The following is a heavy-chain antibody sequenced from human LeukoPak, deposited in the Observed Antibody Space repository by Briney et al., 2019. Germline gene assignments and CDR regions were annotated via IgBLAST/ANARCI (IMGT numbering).Heavy chain of an antibody. CDR1: GFIFSTSW. Sequence: TGGSLRLSCAASGFIFSTSWMSWVRQAPGKGLEWVATINPDGSERYYVDSVKGRSTISRDNAKNSLFLQMNSLRAEDTAVYYCARDPAVIPVHYMHVWVKGTTVTVSS. D-gene: IGHD4-23*01. J-gene: IGHJ6*03. CDR3: ARDPAVIPVHYMHV. V-gene: IGHV3-7*03. CDR2: INPDGSER.